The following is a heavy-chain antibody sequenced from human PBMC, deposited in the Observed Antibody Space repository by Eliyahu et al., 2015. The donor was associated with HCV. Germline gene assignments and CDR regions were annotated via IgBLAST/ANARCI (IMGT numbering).Heavy chain of an antibody. D-gene: IGHD1-26*01. CDR2: IFYTVGA. CDR1: GGSVSSGSYY. V-gene: IGHV4-61*02. Sequence: QVQLQESGPGLVKPSQTLSLTCTVYGGSVSSGSYYWTWIRQPAGKGLEWIGGIFYTVGATNTPSLKSRVTISVDTSKNQFSLNLTSLTAADSAVYYCARDTPWYSGSYYAGLGGMDVWGQGTTVTVSS. J-gene: IGHJ6*02. CDR3: ARDTPWYSGSYYAGLGGMDV.